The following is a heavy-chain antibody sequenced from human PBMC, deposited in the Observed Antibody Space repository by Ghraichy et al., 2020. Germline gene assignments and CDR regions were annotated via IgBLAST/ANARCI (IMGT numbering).Heavy chain of an antibody. D-gene: IGHD1-26*01. Sequence: TLLLTCNVSGASITNFYWTWIRQPPGKGLEWIGYILHSGITDYNPSLKSRLTMSVDTSKKQFSLSLRSVTASDTAVYYCARLGSGSFNYYYYYMDVWGKGTTVTVSS. V-gene: IGHV4-59*08. CDR3: ARLGSGSFNYYYYYMDV. CDR2: ILHSGIT. CDR1: GASITNFY. J-gene: IGHJ6*03.